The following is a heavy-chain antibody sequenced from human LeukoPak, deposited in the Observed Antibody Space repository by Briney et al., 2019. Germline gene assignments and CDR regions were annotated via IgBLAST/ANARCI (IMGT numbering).Heavy chain of an antibody. CDR2: ISAYNGNT. D-gene: IGHD2-15*01. Sequence: ASVKVSCKASGYTFTSYGISWVRQAPGQGLEWMGRISAYNGNTNYAQKLQGRVTMTTDTSTSTAYMELSSLRSDDTAVYYCARARGGGSNPILNDYWGQGTLVTVPS. V-gene: IGHV1-18*01. CDR3: ARARGGGSNPILNDY. J-gene: IGHJ4*02. CDR1: GYTFTSYG.